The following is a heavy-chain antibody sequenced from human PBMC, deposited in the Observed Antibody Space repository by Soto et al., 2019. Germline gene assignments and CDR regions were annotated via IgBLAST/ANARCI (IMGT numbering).Heavy chain of an antibody. Sequence: EVQLLESGGGLVQPGGSLRLTCVGSGFTFRNQDMRWVRQAPGKGLEGGSGISGRGGVTYYADSVKGRFTISRDNSKNTLYLQMNNLRANDTAVYYCAKDRQFRSYYESAGHYNDWGQGTLVTVSS. CDR3: AKDRQFRSYYESAGHYND. D-gene: IGHD3-22*01. J-gene: IGHJ4*02. V-gene: IGHV3-23*01. CDR1: GFTFRNQD. CDR2: ISGRGGVT.